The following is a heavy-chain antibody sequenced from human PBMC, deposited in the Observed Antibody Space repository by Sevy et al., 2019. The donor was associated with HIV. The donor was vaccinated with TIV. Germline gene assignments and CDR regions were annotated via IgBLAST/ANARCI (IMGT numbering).Heavy chain of an antibody. D-gene: IGHD2-8*02. CDR1: GFSFSTYD. J-gene: IGHJ4*02. CDR2: ISGRGDRT. V-gene: IGHV3-23*01. Sequence: GGSLRLSCAASGFSFSTYDITWVRQAPGKGLEWLSGISGRGDRTYYADSVKGRFTIFRDNSENQLYLQMNSLRADDTAVYFCAKEQSTGYFDDWGQGTLVTVSS. CDR3: AKEQSTGYFDD.